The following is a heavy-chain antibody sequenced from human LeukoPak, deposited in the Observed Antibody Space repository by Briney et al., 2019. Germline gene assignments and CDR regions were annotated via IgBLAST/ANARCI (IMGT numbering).Heavy chain of an antibody. CDR1: GYTFTSYG. Sequence: ASVKVSCKASGYTFTSYGISWVRQAPGQGLEWMGWISAYNGNTNYAQKLQGRVTMTTDTSTSTAYMELRSLRSDDTAVYYCARDPYRGGYGPGHRGPPDNWFDPWGQGTLVTVSS. CDR2: ISAYNGNT. V-gene: IGHV1-18*01. D-gene: IGHD5-12*01. CDR3: ARDPYRGGYGPGHRGPPDNWFDP. J-gene: IGHJ5*02.